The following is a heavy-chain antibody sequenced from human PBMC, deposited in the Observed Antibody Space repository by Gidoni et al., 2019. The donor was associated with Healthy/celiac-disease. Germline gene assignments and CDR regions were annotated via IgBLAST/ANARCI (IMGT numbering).Heavy chain of an antibody. CDR1: GFTFSSDA. CDR3: AKDIAAAGSDY. D-gene: IGHD6-13*01. V-gene: IGHV3-23*01. J-gene: IGHJ4*02. CDR2: ISCSGGST. Sequence: EVQLLESVGGLVQPGGSLRLSCAASGFTFSSDAMSWVRQAPGKGLEWVSAISCSGGSTYYADSVKGRFTISRDNSKNTLYLQMNSLRAEDTAVYYCAKDIAAAGSDYWGQGTLVTVSS.